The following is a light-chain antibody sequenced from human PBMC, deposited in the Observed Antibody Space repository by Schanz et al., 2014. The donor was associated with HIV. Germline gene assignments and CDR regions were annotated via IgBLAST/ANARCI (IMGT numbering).Light chain of an antibody. V-gene: IGLV2-14*03. Sequence: QSALTQPASVSGSPGQSITISCTGTSSDVGGYNYVSWYQQHPGKVPKLMIYDVSNRASGVSNRFSGSKSGNTASLTISGLQAEDETDYYCSSYTSSSTVLFGGGTKLTVL. CDR2: DVS. CDR3: SSYTSSSTVL. J-gene: IGLJ2*01. CDR1: SSDVGGYNY.